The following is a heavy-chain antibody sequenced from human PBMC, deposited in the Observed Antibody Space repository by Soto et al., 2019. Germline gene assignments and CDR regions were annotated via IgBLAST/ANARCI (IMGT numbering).Heavy chain of an antibody. Sequence: QITLKESGPTLVKPTQTLTLTCTFSGFSLSTSGVGVGWIRQPPGKALEWLALIYWDDDKRYSPSMKSRLATTKENVKRHVVVTMTNITPVITARYCSARLEVEAFTSHAFDTWGQGTMFSVS. D-gene: IGHD2-2*01. V-gene: IGHV2-5*02. CDR3: ARLEVEAFTSHAFDT. CDR1: GFSLSTSGVG. J-gene: IGHJ3*02. CDR2: IYWDDDK.